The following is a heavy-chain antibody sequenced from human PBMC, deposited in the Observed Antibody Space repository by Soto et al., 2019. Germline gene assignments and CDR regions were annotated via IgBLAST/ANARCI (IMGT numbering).Heavy chain of an antibody. V-gene: IGHV4-34*01. CDR2: INHSGST. CDR1: GGSFSGYY. D-gene: IGHD7-27*01. CDR3: ARGRLGKGY. Sequence: QVQLQQWGAGLLKPSETLSLTCAVYGGSFSGYYWSWIRQPPGKGLEWIGEINHSGSTNYNPSLKIPVTISVDTSKTQFSLKLSSVTAADTAVYSCARGRLGKGYWGQGTLVTVSS. J-gene: IGHJ4*02.